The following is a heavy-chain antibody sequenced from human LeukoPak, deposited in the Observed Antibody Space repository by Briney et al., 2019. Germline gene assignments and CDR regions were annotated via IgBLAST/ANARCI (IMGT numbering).Heavy chain of an antibody. CDR1: GFTFSSYW. Sequence: PGGSLRLSCAASGFTFSSYWMSWVRQAPGKGLEWVANIKQDGSEKYYVDSVKGRFTISRDNAKNSLYLQMNSLRAEDTAVYYRARASNYYDSSGYPRHHFDYWGQGTLVTVSS. V-gene: IGHV3-7*01. CDR2: IKQDGSEK. J-gene: IGHJ4*02. D-gene: IGHD3-22*01. CDR3: ARASNYYDSSGYPRHHFDY.